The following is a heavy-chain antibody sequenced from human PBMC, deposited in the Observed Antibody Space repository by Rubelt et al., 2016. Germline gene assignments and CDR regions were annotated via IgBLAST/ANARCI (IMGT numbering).Heavy chain of an antibody. D-gene: IGHD1-26*01. CDR1: GFTFSTYA. CDR2: IRYDGSNQ. J-gene: IGHJ4*02. CDR3: AGVSMEWELRSYFDY. Sequence: QVRLVESGGGVVQPGGSLRLSCAASGFTFSTYAMDWVRQAPGRGLEWVAFIRYDGSNQYYADSVKGRFTISRDYSKNTRYLTMNRRRAEDTTVYYCAGVSMEWELRSYFDYGGQGTLVTVSS. V-gene: IGHV3-30*02.